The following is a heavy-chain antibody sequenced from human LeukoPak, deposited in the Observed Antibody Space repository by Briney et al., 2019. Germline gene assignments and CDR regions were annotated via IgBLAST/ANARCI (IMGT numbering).Heavy chain of an antibody. CDR1: GFTFSSYS. D-gene: IGHD3-16*01. J-gene: IGHJ6*03. CDR2: ISTGSSII. CDR3: ARGGDHPTFLFQYMDV. V-gene: IGHV3-48*01. Sequence: GGSLRLSCAASGFTFSSYSMNWVRQAPGKGLEWVSYISTGSSIINYADSVKGRFTISRDNAKNSLYLQMNSLRAEDTAVYYCARGGDHPTFLFQYMDVWGKGTTVTVSS.